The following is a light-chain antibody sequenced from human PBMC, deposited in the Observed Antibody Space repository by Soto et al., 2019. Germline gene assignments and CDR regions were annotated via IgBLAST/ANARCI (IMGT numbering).Light chain of an antibody. CDR2: AAS. CDR3: QQTYISPSA. V-gene: IGKV1-39*01. Sequence: DIQMTQSPSSLSASVGDRGTITCRASQSISIYLNWYQQKPGKAPKLLIDAASSLQSGVPLRFSGSGSGTDVTLTISFLQPEDFATYYCQQTYISPSAFGQGTRWIS. J-gene: IGKJ1*01. CDR1: QSISIY.